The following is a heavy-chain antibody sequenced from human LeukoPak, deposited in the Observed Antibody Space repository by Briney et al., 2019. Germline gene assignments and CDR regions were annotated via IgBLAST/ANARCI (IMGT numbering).Heavy chain of an antibody. J-gene: IGHJ6*03. CDR1: GGSMSSGSYY. CDR2: IYTSGST. CDR3: ARLSVIVGAALEYYYYYMDV. V-gene: IGHV4-61*02. D-gene: IGHD1-26*01. Sequence: SDTLSLTCTVSGGSMSSGSYYWSWIRQPAGKGLEWIGRIYTSGSTNYNPSLKSRVTISVDTSKNQVSLKLTSVTAADTAVYYCARLSVIVGAALEYYYYYMDVWGKGTTVTVSS.